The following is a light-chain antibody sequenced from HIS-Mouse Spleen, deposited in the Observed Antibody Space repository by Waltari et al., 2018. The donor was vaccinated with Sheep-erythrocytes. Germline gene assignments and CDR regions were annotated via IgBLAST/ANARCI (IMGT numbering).Light chain of an antibody. CDR3: SSYAGSNNWV. CDR2: EVS. CDR1: SSDVGGYNY. J-gene: IGLJ3*02. Sequence: QSALTQPPSASGSPGQSVTISCTGTSSDVGGYNYVSWYQQHPGKAPKLMIYEVSRRPSGVTDRFSCSKSGNTASLTVSGLQAEDEADYYCSSYAGSNNWVFGGGTKLTVL. V-gene: IGLV2-8*01.